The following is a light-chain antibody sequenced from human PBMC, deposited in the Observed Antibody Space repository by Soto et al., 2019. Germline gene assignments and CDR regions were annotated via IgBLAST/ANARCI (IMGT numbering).Light chain of an antibody. V-gene: IGKV1-39*01. CDR2: GAS. CDR3: LQSYRSPLT. CDR1: QSISTY. J-gene: IGKJ1*01. Sequence: DIQMTQSPSSLSASVGDRVTITCRASQSISTYLNWYQQKPGKAPNLLIYGASSLQSGVPSMFSGSGSGTDFTLTITSLQPEDFATYYCLQSYRSPLTFGQGTKVEIK.